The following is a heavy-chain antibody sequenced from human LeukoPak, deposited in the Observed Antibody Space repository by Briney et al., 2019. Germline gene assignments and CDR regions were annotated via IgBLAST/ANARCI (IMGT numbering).Heavy chain of an antibody. D-gene: IGHD2-15*01. CDR1: GDTFSSYA. Sequence: SVKVYCKASGDTFSSYAISWVRQAPGQGLEWMGGIIPIFDTANYAQKFQGRVTITADKSTSTAYMELSSLRSEDTAVYYCARDMILRGCSGGSCFSDPYYFDYWGQGTLVTVSS. CDR3: ARDMILRGCSGGSCFSDPYYFDY. V-gene: IGHV1-69*06. CDR2: IIPIFDTA. J-gene: IGHJ4*02.